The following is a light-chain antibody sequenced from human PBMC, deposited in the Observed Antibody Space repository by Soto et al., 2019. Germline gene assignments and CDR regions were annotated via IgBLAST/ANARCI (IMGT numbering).Light chain of an antibody. V-gene: IGKV3-11*01. CDR3: QQRSNWPLN. CDR1: QSVSSY. J-gene: IGKJ4*01. Sequence: EIVLTHSPATLSLSPLESATLSFRASQSVSSYLALYQQKPGQAPRLLIYDASNRATGIPARFSGSGSGTDFTLTISSLEPEDFAVYYCQQRSNWPLNFGGGTKVDIK. CDR2: DAS.